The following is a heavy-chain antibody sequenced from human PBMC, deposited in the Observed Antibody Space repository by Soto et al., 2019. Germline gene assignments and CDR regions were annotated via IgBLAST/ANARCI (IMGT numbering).Heavy chain of an antibody. V-gene: IGHV3-23*01. CDR2: ISGSDGGA. D-gene: IGHD5-18*01. J-gene: IGHJ4*02. CDR1: ELSSSNHA. CDR3: ASGGLHGYTNGGLSYFHS. Sequence: PGGSLRLSCAASELSSSNHAMTWVRQAPGKGLEWVSGISGSDGGAYYVDSVKGRFTISRDNSRSTLYLQMNSLRVEDTAVYYCASGGLHGYTNGGLSYFHSWGQGTLVTVSS.